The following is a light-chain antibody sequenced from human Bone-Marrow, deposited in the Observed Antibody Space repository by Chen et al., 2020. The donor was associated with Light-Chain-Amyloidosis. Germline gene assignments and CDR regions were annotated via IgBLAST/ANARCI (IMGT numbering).Light chain of an antibody. V-gene: IGLV1-40*01. CDR3: QSYDSSLSGWV. Sequence: QSVLTQPPSVSGAPGQRVTISCTGSSSNIGAGYDVHWYQQLPGTAPKLLIYGNSNRPSGGPDRFSGSESGTSASLAITGLQAEDEADYYCQSYDSSLSGWVFGGGTKLTVL. J-gene: IGLJ3*02. CDR1: SSNIGAGYD. CDR2: GNS.